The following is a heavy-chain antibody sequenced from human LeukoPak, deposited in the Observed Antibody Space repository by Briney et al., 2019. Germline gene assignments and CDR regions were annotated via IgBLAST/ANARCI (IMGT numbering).Heavy chain of an antibody. CDR1: GFTFSSYA. J-gene: IGHJ4*02. Sequence: GGSLRLSCAASGFTFSSYAMSWVRQAPGKGLEWVSAISGSGGSTYYADSVKGRFTISRDNSKNTLYLQMNSLRAEDTAVYYCAKDQAYGDSVPNDYWGQGTLVTVSS. V-gene: IGHV3-23*01. D-gene: IGHD4-17*01. CDR2: ISGSGGST. CDR3: AKDQAYGDSVPNDY.